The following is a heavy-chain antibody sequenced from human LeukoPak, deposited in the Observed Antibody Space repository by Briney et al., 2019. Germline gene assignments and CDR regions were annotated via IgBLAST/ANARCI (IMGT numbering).Heavy chain of an antibody. D-gene: IGHD3-22*01. CDR3: ARGASGYDAFDI. Sequence: PSETLSLTCTVSGGSISSYYWSWIRQPPGKGLEWIGYIYYSGSTNYNPSLKSRVTISVDTSKNQFSLKLSSVTAADTAVYYCARGASGYDAFDIWGQGTMVTVSS. CDR1: GGSISSYY. J-gene: IGHJ3*02. V-gene: IGHV4-59*01. CDR2: IYYSGST.